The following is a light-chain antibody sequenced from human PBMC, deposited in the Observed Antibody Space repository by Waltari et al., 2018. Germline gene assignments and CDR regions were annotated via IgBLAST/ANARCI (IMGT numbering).Light chain of an antibody. Sequence: DIKMTQSPSSLSASVGDTVTITCRASLSVGRFLNWYQQRPGEAPKLLIYKTSNLQGGVPSRFSGSGSGTDFTLTIDSLQPEDFASYYCQQSDGIPFTFGPGT. V-gene: IGKV1-39*01. CDR3: QQSDGIPFT. CDR1: LSVGRF. CDR2: KTS. J-gene: IGKJ2*01.